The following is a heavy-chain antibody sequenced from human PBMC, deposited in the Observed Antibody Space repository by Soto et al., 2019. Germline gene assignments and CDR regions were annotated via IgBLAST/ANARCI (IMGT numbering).Heavy chain of an antibody. CDR1: GGSVSSGPYY. V-gene: IGHV4-61*01. J-gene: IGHJ4*02. Sequence: SETLSLTCTVSGGSVSSGPYYWSWIRQPPGKGLEWIGYIYYSGNTNYNPTLKSRVTISVDTSKNQFSLKLSSVTAADTAMYYCARDLTSYYYDSSGYYHRHWGQGTLVTVSS. D-gene: IGHD3-22*01. CDR3: ARDLTSYYYDSSGYYHRH. CDR2: IYYSGNT.